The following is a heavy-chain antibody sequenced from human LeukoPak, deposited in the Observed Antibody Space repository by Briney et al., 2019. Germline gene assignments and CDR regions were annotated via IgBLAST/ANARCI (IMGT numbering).Heavy chain of an antibody. J-gene: IGHJ1*01. CDR3: ARWTNCGGDCYILQH. V-gene: IGHV4-59*01. Sequence: SETLSLTCTVSGGSISGYYWTWIRQPPGKGLEWIGLIYYGGDTNYNPSLKSRVTVSADTSKNQFSLKVSSVSAADTAVYYCARWTNCGGDCYILQHWGQGTPVTVSS. CDR1: GGSISGYY. CDR2: IYYGGDT. D-gene: IGHD2-21*02.